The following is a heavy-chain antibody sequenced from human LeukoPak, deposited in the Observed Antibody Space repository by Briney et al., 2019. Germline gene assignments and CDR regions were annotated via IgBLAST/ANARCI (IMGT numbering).Heavy chain of an antibody. Sequence: GGSLRLSRAASGFTFSSYAMSWVRQAPGKGLEWVSVISGSGGSTYYADSVKGRFTISRDNSKNTLYLQMNSLRVEDTAGYYCAKSPVPYCSGGSCYGMDVWGQGTTVTVSS. CDR1: GFTFSSYA. D-gene: IGHD2-15*01. CDR3: AKSPVPYCSGGSCYGMDV. CDR2: ISGSGGST. V-gene: IGHV3-23*01. J-gene: IGHJ6*02.